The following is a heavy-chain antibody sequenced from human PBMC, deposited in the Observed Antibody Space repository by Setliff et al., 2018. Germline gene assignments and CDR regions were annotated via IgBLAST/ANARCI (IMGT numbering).Heavy chain of an antibody. CDR2: INTNTGNP. CDR3: ARASRIGTVVYRGDYYMDV. D-gene: IGHD5-18*01. CDR1: GYIFTTYA. J-gene: IGHJ6*03. Sequence: ASVKVSCKASGYIFTTYAIGWMRQAPGQGPEWMGWINTNTGNPGYAQGFTGRFVFSLDTSVSTAYLQISGLKGEDSAVYYCARASRIGTVVYRGDYYMDVWGKGTTVTVSS. V-gene: IGHV7-4-1*02.